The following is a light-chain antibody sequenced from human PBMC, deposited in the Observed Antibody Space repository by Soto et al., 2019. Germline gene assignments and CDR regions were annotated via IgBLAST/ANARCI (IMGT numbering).Light chain of an antibody. CDR2: YAS. Sequence: DIQMTQSPSSLSASVGDRVTITCRASLPISNYLAWYQQKPGEVPKLLIYYASTLQSGVPSRFSGSGSGTEFTLTISSLQPEDVATYYWLKYTKDAPGTFGQGTKVDIK. CDR1: LPISNY. CDR3: LKYTKDAPGT. J-gene: IGKJ1*01. V-gene: IGKV1-27*01.